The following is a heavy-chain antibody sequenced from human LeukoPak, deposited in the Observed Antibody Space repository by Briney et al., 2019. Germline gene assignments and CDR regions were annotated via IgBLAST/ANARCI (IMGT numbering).Heavy chain of an antibody. V-gene: IGHV3-21*01. Sequence: ETLSLTCTVSGGSISNYYWSWIRQPPGKGLEWVSSISSSSSYIYYADSVKGRFTISRDNAKNSLYLQMNSLRAEDTAVYYCARGERDGYNLVFERGLPFDYWGQGTLVTVSS. CDR1: GGSISNYY. J-gene: IGHJ4*02. CDR3: ARGERDGYNLVFERGLPFDY. CDR2: ISSSSSYI. D-gene: IGHD5-12*01.